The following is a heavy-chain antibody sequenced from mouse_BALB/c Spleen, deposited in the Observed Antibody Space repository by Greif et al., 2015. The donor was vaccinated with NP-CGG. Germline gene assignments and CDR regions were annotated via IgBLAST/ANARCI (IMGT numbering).Heavy chain of an antibody. Sequence: VMLVESGPGLVAPSQSLSITCTVSGFSLTSYGVHWVRQPPGKGLEWLGVIWAGGSTNYDSALMSRLSISKDNSKSQVFLKMNSLQTDDTAMYYCARGELRGYAMDYWGRGTSVTVSS. D-gene: IGHD2-4*01. CDR3: ARGELRGYAMDY. CDR1: GFSLTSYG. V-gene: IGHV2-9*02. J-gene: IGHJ4*01. CDR2: IWAGGST.